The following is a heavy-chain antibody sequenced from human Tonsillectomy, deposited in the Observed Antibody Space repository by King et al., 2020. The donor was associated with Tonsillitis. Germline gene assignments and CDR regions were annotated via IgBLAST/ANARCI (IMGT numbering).Heavy chain of an antibody. Sequence: VQLVESGGGLVQPGGSLRLSCAASGFTFSSYAMSWVRQSPGKGLEWVSVISGSGDGTYYADSVKGRFTISRDNSKNTLNLQMNSLRADDAAVYYCAKGDTIMITFGPRTSSSTKRENHLLWGQGTLVTVSS. CDR1: GFTFSSYA. D-gene: IGHD3-16*01. CDR3: AKGDTIMITFGPRTSSSTKRENHLL. V-gene: IGHV3-23*04. J-gene: IGHJ4*02. CDR2: ISGSGDGT.